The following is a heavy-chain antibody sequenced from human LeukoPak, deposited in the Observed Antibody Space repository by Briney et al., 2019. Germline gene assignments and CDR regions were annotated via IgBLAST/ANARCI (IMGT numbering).Heavy chain of an antibody. CDR1: GGSISSGTYY. V-gene: IGHV4-31*03. D-gene: IGHD3-16*01. CDR3: ARDANEKFGMAYDI. CDR2: IYNSGST. J-gene: IGHJ3*02. Sequence: SETLSLTCTVSGGSISSGTYYWSWIRQHPGKGLEWIGYIYNSGSTYCNPSLKSRVIISVDTSKNQFSLKLTSVSAADTAVYYCARDANEKFGMAYDIWGQGTMLTASS.